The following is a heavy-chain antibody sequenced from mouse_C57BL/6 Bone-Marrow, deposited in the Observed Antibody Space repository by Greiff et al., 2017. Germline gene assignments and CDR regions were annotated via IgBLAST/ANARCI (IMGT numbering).Heavy chain of an antibody. Sequence: QVQLQQPGAELVKPGASVKLSCKASGYTFTSYWITWVKQRPGQGLEWIGDIYPGSGSTNYNEKFKSKATMTVDTSSSTAYMQLSSLTSEDSAVYYCALRRFAYWGQGTLVTVSA. CDR2: IYPGSGST. CDR3: ALRRFAY. D-gene: IGHD2-12*01. J-gene: IGHJ3*01. CDR1: GYTFTSYW. V-gene: IGHV1-55*01.